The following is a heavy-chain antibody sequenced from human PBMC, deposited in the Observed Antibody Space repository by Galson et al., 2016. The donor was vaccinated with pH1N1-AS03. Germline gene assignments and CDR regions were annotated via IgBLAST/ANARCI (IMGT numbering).Heavy chain of an antibody. CDR2: INGDATTT. CDR1: GFSFSTCW. D-gene: IGHD6-19*01. CDR3: AKEVGSSGWFDACDL. J-gene: IGHJ3*01. Sequence: SLRLSCAASGFSFSTCWMYWVRQAPGKGLVWLARINGDATTTNYADSVRGRFTISRDNAKNTLHLQMNSLRVEDTANYFCAKEVGSSGWFDACDLWGQGTVVTASS. V-gene: IGHV3-74*01.